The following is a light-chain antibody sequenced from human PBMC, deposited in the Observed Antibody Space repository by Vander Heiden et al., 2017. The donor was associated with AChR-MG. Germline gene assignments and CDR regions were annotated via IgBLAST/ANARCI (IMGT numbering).Light chain of an antibody. CDR2: GAS. CDR1: QSVAGK. CDR3: QQCGSWPAFT. Sequence: ILMTQFPATLSVSPGETATLSCRASQSVAGKLAWFQQKPGQAPRLLIYGASTRATGIPARFSGSGSGTEFTLTISSLQSEDFAVYYCQQCGSWPAFTFGQGTEVEI. V-gene: IGKV3-15*01. J-gene: IGKJ2*01.